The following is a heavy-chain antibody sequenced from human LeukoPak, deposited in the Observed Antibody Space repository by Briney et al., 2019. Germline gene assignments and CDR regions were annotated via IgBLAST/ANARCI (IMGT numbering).Heavy chain of an antibody. CDR1: GGSISSSSYY. CDR2: IYYSGST. D-gene: IGHD6-19*01. Sequence: SETLSLTCTVSGGSISSSSYYWGWIRQPPGKGLEWIGSIYYSGSTYYNPSLKSRVTISVDTSKNQFSLKLSSVTAADTAVYYCARRVAVAASNFDYWGQGTLVTVSS. CDR3: ARRVAVAASNFDY. J-gene: IGHJ4*02. V-gene: IGHV4-39*01.